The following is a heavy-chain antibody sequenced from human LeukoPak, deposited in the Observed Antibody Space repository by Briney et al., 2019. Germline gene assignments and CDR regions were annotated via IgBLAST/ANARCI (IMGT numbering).Heavy chain of an antibody. D-gene: IGHD2-8*01. CDR3: ARVMDEELGDY. Sequence: SETLSLTCTVSGGSISSYYWSWIRQPPGKGLEWIGYIYYSGSTNYNPSLKSRVTISVDTSKNQFSLKLSSVTAADTAVYYCARVMDEELGDYWGQGTLVTVSS. CDR2: IYYSGST. V-gene: IGHV4-59*01. CDR1: GGSISSYY. J-gene: IGHJ4*02.